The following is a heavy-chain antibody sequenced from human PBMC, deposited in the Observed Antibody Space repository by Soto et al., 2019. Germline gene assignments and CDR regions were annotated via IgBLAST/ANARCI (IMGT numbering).Heavy chain of an antibody. CDR2: IYYSGST. Sequence: QLQLQESGPGLVKPSETLSLTCTVSCGFISSSRYYWGWIRQPPGKGLEWIGSIYYSGSTYYNPSLKSRVTIAVDTSKNQFSLKLSSVTAADTAVYYCARCSNYGSGISWFDPWGQGTLVTVSS. D-gene: IGHD3-10*01. CDR1: CGFISSSRYY. J-gene: IGHJ5*02. V-gene: IGHV4-39*01. CDR3: ARCSNYGSGISWFDP.